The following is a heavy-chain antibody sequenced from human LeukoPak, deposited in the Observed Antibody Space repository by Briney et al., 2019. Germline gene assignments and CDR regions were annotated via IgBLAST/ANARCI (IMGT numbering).Heavy chain of an antibody. CDR2: INPNSGGT. J-gene: IGHJ4*02. V-gene: IGHV1-2*06. D-gene: IGHD1-26*01. CDR1: GYTFTGYY. Sequence: ASVKVSCKASGYTFTGYYMHWVRQAPGQGLEWMGRINPNSGGTNYAQKFQGRVTMTRDTSISTAYMELSRLRSDDTAVYYCGRSRWERRPFDYWGQGTLVTVSS. CDR3: GRSRWERRPFDY.